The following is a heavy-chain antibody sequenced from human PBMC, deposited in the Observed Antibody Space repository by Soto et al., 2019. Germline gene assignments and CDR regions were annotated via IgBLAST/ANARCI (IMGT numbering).Heavy chain of an antibody. D-gene: IGHD4-4*01. CDR3: ARTRISERVHHKFYRGMDG. Sequence: ESGPTLVNPTHTLTLTCSFSGFSLTTHGVCVSWIRQPPGKALEWLALIDWDDGKYYNTSLKTRLTISKDNSKNQVVLTLANVDPLHTPTYLGARTRISERVHHKFYRGMDGCGQGTTVTVSS. V-gene: IGHV2-70*01. CDR2: IDWDDGK. J-gene: IGHJ6*02. CDR1: GFSLTTHGVC.